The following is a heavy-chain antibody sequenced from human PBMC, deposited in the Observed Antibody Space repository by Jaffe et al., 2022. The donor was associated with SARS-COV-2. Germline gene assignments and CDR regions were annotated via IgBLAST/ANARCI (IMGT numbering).Heavy chain of an antibody. CDR3: ARLGSPGSSQVVAAKLYWYFDL. D-gene: IGHD2-15*01. J-gene: IGHJ2*01. CDR2: IYSGGST. Sequence: EVQLVESGGGLVQPGGSLRLSCAASGFTVSSNYMSWVRQAPGKGLEWVSVIYSGGSTYYADSVKGRFTISRHNSKNTLYLQMNSLRAEDTAVYYCARLGSPGSSQVVAAKLYWYFDLWGRGTLVTVSS. V-gene: IGHV3-53*04. CDR1: GFTVSSNY.